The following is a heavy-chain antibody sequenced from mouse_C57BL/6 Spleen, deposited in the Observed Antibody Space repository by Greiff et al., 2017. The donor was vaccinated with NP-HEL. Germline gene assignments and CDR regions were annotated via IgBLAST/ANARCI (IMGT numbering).Heavy chain of an antibody. Sequence: ESGPGLVKPSQSLSLTCSVTGYSITSGYYWNWIRQFPGNKLEWMVYISYDGSNNYNPTLKNRISITRDTSRNQFFLKLNSVTAEDTATYCSARNRDCYFPSFAYWGPGTLVTVSA. CDR1: GYSITSGYY. J-gene: IGHJ3*01. D-gene: IGHD2-3*01. CDR2: ISYDGSN. V-gene: IGHV3-6*01. CDR3: ARNRDCYFPSFAY.